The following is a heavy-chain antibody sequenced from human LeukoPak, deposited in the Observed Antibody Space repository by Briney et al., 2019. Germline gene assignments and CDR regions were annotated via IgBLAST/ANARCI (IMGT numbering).Heavy chain of an antibody. CDR1: GFTVSSNY. D-gene: IGHD3-9*01. CDR3: ARDRDALRYFDWLLYDY. J-gene: IGHJ4*02. CDR2: IYSDGSA. V-gene: IGHV3-66*01. Sequence: GGSLRLSCAASGFTVSSNYMSWVRQAPGKGLEWVSVIYSDGSAYYADSVKGRFTVSRDNSKNTLYLQMNSLRAEDTAVYYCARDRDALRYFDWLLYDYWGQGTLVTVSS.